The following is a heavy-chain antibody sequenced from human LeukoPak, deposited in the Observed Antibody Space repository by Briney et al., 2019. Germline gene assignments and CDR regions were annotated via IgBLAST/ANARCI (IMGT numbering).Heavy chain of an antibody. Sequence: GGSLRLSCAASGFTFSSYGMHWVRQAPGKGLEWVAVISYDGSNKYYADSVKGRFTISRDNSKNTLYLQMNSLRAEDTAVYYCAKDGGYFDYWGQGTLVTVSS. V-gene: IGHV3-30*18. CDR2: ISYDGSNK. D-gene: IGHD3-16*01. J-gene: IGHJ4*02. CDR3: AKDGGYFDY. CDR1: GFTFSSYG.